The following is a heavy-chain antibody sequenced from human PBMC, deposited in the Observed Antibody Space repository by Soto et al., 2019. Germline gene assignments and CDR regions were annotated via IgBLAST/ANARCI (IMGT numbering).Heavy chain of an antibody. Sequence: QVQLVQSGAEVKKPGSSVKVSCKASGDTFSSYAINWVRQAPGQGLEWMGGSIPMFGTANYAQKFKGRVTITAGESTSTVYMELSSLRSEDTAVYYCARVGPAHYDDGSGYYSPLDYWGQGTLVTVSS. D-gene: IGHD3-22*01. CDR3: ARVGPAHYDDGSGYYSPLDY. V-gene: IGHV1-69*01. J-gene: IGHJ4*02. CDR2: SIPMFGTA. CDR1: GDTFSSYA.